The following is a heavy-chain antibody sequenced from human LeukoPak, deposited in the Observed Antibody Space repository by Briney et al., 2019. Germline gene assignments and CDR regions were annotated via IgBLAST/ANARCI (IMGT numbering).Heavy chain of an antibody. V-gene: IGHV4-34*01. J-gene: IGHJ5*02. CDR3: ARLCLEITMIVVVFMPPQAWFDP. D-gene: IGHD3-22*01. CDR1: GGSLSGHS. CDR2: ISHSGRT. Sequence: PWETLSLTCAVSGGSLSGHSWSWIRQPPGKGLEWIGEISHSGRTNYNPSLSGRLTMSIDTSRNQFSMKLTSVTAADTAVYYCARLCLEITMIVVVFMPPQAWFDPWGQGTLVTVSS.